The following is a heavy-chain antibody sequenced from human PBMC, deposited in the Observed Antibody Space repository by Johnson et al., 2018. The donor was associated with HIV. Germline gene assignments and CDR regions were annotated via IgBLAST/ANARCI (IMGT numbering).Heavy chain of an antibody. V-gene: IGHV3-30*02. CDR3: MVAPRPGDVFDI. J-gene: IGHJ3*02. Sequence: VQLVESGGGVVRPGGSLRLSCAASQFTFSDYGMHWVRQAPGKGLEWVTFIRYDGSEKSYADSVKGRFTISRDNSKNTLYLQMNSLRVEDTGLYYCMVAPRPGDVFDIWGQGTMVVVSS. D-gene: IGHD2-8*01. CDR1: QFTFSDYG. CDR2: IRYDGSEK.